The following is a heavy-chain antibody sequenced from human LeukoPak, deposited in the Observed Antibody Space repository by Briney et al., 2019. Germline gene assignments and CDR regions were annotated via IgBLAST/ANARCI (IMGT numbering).Heavy chain of an antibody. V-gene: IGHV3-53*05. Sequence: GGSLRLSCAASGFTVSSNYMSWVRQAPGKGLEWVSVIYSGGSTYYADSVKGRFTISRDNSKNTLYLQMNSLRAEDTAVYYCAKIQLWLMGAFDIWGQGTMVTVSS. CDR1: GFTVSSNY. CDR2: IYSGGST. J-gene: IGHJ3*02. CDR3: AKIQLWLMGAFDI. D-gene: IGHD5-18*01.